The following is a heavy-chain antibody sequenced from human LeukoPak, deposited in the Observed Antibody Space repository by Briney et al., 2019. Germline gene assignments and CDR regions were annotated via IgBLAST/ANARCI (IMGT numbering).Heavy chain of an antibody. CDR1: GFTFSSYA. J-gene: IGHJ4*02. Sequence: GGSLRLSCAASGFTFSSYAMSWVRQAPGKGLEWDSAISGSGGSTYYADSVKGRFTISRDNSKNTLYLQMNSLRAEDTAVYYCAKALGSVRAATFDYWGQGTLVTVSS. CDR2: ISGSGGST. CDR3: AKALGSVRAATFDY. D-gene: IGHD2-15*01. V-gene: IGHV3-23*01.